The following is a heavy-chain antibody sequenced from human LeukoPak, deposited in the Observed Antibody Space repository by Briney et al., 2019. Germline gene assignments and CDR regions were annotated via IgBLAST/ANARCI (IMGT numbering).Heavy chain of an antibody. CDR3: ARSDCSGGSCMNN. J-gene: IGHJ4*02. CDR2: IYYSGST. V-gene: IGHV4-59*08. D-gene: IGHD2-15*01. Sequence: PSETLSLTCTVSGSSISSYYWSWIRQPPGKGLEWIGYIYYSGSTNYNPSLKSRVTISVDKSKNQFYLKLSSVTAADTAVYYCARSDCSGGSCMNNWGQGTLATVSS. CDR1: GSSISSYY.